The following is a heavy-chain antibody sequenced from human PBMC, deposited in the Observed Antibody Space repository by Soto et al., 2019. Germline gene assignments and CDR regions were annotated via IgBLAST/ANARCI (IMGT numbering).Heavy chain of an antibody. D-gene: IGHD3-22*01. Sequence: ASVKVSCKASGYTFTSYGISWVRQAPGQGLEWMGWISAYNGNTNYAQKLQGRVTMTTDTSTSTAYMELRSLRSDDTAVYYCARARYYYDSSGYYPTLYYFDYWGQGTLVTVSS. J-gene: IGHJ4*02. CDR1: GYTFTSYG. CDR3: ARARYYYDSSGYYPTLYYFDY. CDR2: ISAYNGNT. V-gene: IGHV1-18*04.